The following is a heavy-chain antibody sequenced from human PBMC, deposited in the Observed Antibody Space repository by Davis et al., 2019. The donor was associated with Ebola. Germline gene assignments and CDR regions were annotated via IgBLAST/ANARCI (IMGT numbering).Heavy chain of an antibody. CDR1: GYTFTAYY. Sequence: ASVKVSCKASGYTFTAYYLHWVRQAPGQGLEWMGRTNPSTGGTEFAQHFQGRVTMTRDTSITTLYMELSSLRSDDMAVYYCARSHGSGSEMDYWGQGTLVTVSS. V-gene: IGHV1-2*06. CDR2: TNPSTGGT. J-gene: IGHJ4*02. CDR3: ARSHGSGSEMDY. D-gene: IGHD3-10*01.